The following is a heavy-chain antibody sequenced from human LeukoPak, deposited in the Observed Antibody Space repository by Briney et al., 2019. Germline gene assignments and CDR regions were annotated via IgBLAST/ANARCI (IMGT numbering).Heavy chain of an antibody. V-gene: IGHV4-38-2*02. J-gene: IGHJ4*02. Sequence: SETLSLTCTVSGYSISSGYYWGWIRQPPGKGLEWIGSIYHSGSTYYNPSLKSRVTISVDTSKNQFSLKLSSVTAADTAVYYCARVKGIAVVGYFDYWGQGTLVTVS. D-gene: IGHD6-19*01. CDR2: IYHSGST. CDR3: ARVKGIAVVGYFDY. CDR1: GYSISSGYY.